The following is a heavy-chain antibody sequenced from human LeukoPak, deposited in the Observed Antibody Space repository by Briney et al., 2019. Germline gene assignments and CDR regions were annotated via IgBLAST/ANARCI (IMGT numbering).Heavy chain of an antibody. Sequence: PGGSLRLSCAASGFTFDDYTMHWVRQAPGKGLEWVSLISWDGGSTYYADSVKGRFTISRDNSKNSLYLQMNGLRTEDTALYYCAKDIHALRFLEEDTVTYGMDVWGQGTTVTVSS. CDR1: GFTFDDYT. V-gene: IGHV3-43*01. J-gene: IGHJ6*02. CDR3: AKDIHALRFLEEDTVTYGMDV. D-gene: IGHD3-3*01. CDR2: ISWDGGST.